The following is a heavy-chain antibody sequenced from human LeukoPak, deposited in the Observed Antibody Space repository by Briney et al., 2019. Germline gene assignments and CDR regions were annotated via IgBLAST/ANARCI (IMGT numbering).Heavy chain of an antibody. CDR2: ISSSGRTI. J-gene: IGHJ4*02. V-gene: IGHV3-48*03. D-gene: IGHD5-24*01. CDR1: GFTFSSYE. CDR3: ARSPEMTTIGLGY. Sequence: PGGSLRLSCAASGFTFSSYEMNWVRQAPGKGLEWVSYISSSGRTIYYADSVKGRFTISRDNAKNSLYLQMNSLRAKDTAVYYCARSPEMTTIGLGYWGQGTLVTVSS.